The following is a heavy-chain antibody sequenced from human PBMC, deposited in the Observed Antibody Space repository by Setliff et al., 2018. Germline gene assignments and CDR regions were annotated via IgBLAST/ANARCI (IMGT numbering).Heavy chain of an antibody. CDR2: INHSGRT. Sequence: SETLSLTCTVYGDSFSDYYWSWIRQPPGKGLEWIEEINHSGRTNYSPSLRSRVTMSVDTSKKQLSLKMSSVTAADTAVYFCASIDWGENFYNMDVWGKGTTVTVSS. J-gene: IGHJ6*03. CDR3: ASIDWGENFYNMDV. CDR1: GDSFSDYY. D-gene: IGHD7-27*01. V-gene: IGHV4-34*01.